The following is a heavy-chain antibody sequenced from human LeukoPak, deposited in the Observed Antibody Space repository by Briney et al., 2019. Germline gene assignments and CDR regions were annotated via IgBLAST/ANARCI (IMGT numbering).Heavy chain of an antibody. Sequence: ASVKVSCKASGYTFTGYYMHWVRQAPGQGLEWMGWINPNSGGTNYAQKFQGWVTMTRDTSISTAYMELSRLRSDDTAVYYCARGGEAVVAATHFDYWGLGTLVTVSS. V-gene: IGHV1-2*04. CDR2: INPNSGGT. CDR1: GYTFTGYY. CDR3: ARGGEAVVAATHFDY. J-gene: IGHJ4*02. D-gene: IGHD2-15*01.